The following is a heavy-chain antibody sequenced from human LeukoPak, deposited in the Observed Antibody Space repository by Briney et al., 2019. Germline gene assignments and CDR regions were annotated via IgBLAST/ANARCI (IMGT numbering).Heavy chain of an antibody. V-gene: IGHV4-39*07. Sequence: PSETLSLTCTVSGGSISSSSYYWGWIRQPPGKGLEWIGSIYYSGTTYYNPSLKSRVTISVDPSKNQFSLKLSSVTAADTAVYYCARRYCSGGSCYSERGAFDIWGQGTMVTVSS. D-gene: IGHD2-15*01. CDR1: GGSISSSSYY. CDR2: IYYSGTT. J-gene: IGHJ3*02. CDR3: ARRYCSGGSCYSERGAFDI.